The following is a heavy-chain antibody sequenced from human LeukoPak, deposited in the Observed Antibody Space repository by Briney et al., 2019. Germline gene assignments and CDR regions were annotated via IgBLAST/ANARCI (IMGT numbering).Heavy chain of an antibody. Sequence: ASVKVSCKASGYTFTSYYMHWVRQAPGQGLEWKGIINPSGGSTSYAQKFQGRVTMTRDTSTSTVYMELSSLRSEDTAVYYCARATDYYDSSGPRGAFDIWGQGTMVTVSS. D-gene: IGHD3-22*01. V-gene: IGHV1-46*01. CDR3: ARATDYYDSSGPRGAFDI. J-gene: IGHJ3*02. CDR2: INPSGGST. CDR1: GYTFTSYY.